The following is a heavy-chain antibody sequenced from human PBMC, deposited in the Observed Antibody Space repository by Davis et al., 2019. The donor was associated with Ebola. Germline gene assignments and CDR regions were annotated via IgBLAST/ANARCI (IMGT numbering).Heavy chain of an antibody. J-gene: IGHJ4*02. CDR3: ARDPSLGVATRAFDY. Sequence: PGGSLRLSCAASGFTFSSYSMNWVRQAPGKGLEWVSSISSSSSYIYYADSVKGRFTISRDNAKNSLYLQMNSLRAEDTAVYYCARDPSLGVATRAFDYWGQGTLVTVSS. D-gene: IGHD5-24*01. CDR1: GFTFSSYS. CDR2: ISSSSSYI. V-gene: IGHV3-21*01.